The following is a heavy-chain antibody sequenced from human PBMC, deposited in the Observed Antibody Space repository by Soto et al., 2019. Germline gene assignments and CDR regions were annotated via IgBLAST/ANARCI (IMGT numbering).Heavy chain of an antibody. D-gene: IGHD5-12*01. CDR2: IVVGSGNT. Sequence: SVKVSCKASGFTFTSSAVQWVRQARGQRLEWIGWIVVGSGNTNYAQKFQERVTITRDMSTSTAYMELSSLRSEDTAVYYCAASIRWLHQMYYFDYWGQGTLVTVSS. V-gene: IGHV1-58*01. J-gene: IGHJ4*02. CDR1: GFTFTSSA. CDR3: AASIRWLHQMYYFDY.